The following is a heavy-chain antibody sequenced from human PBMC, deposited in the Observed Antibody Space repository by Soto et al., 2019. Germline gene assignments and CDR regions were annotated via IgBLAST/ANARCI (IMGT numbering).Heavy chain of an antibody. J-gene: IGHJ1*01. V-gene: IGHV3-9*01. D-gene: IGHD6-19*01. CDR2: ISWNSGSV. CDR3: AKDGGVAGPRGYFHH. CDR1: GFTFDDYA. Sequence: GGSLRLSCVTSGFTFDDYAMHWVRQAPGRGLEWVSSISWNSGSVGYADSVKGRFTISRDNAKNSLYLQMNSLRAEDTALYYCAKDGGVAGPRGYFHHWGQGTLVTVSS.